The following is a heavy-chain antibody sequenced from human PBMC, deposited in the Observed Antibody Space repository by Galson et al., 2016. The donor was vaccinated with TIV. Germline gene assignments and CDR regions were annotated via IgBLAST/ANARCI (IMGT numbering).Heavy chain of an antibody. J-gene: IGHJ6*02. Sequence: SLRLSCAASGFTFSGHSMNCVRQAPGKGLEWVSSISNSGDYIYYSDSLKGRFTISRDNAKKSLYLQMHSLRAEDTAVYYCARIIGYWVGYYTMDVWGQGTTVTVSS. CDR1: GFTFSGHS. CDR2: ISNSGDYI. D-gene: IGHD2-8*02. CDR3: ARIIGYWVGYYTMDV. V-gene: IGHV3-21*01.